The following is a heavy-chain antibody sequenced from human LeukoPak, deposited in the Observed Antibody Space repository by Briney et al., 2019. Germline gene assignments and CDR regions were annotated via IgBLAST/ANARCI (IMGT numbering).Heavy chain of an antibody. V-gene: IGHV3-7*01. CDR2: IKQDGSEK. J-gene: IGHJ3*02. CDR1: GFTFSTYW. D-gene: IGHD3-3*01. CDR3: ARDKRPGLDYAFDI. Sequence: GGSLRLSCAASGFTFSTYWMNWVRQARGKGLEWMANIKQDGSEKYYVDSVKGRFTISRDNAKNSLYLQMNSLRVEDMDVYYCARDKRPGLDYAFDIWGQGTMVTVSS.